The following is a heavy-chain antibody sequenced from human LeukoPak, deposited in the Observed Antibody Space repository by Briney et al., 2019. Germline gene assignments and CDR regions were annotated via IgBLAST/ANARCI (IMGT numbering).Heavy chain of an antibody. CDR1: GGSISSYY. V-gene: IGHV4-59*01. D-gene: IGHD5-12*01. CDR3: ARVRVATISKQNWFDP. Sequence: SETLSLTCTVSGGSISSYYWSWIRQPPGKGLEWIGYIYYSGSTNYNPSLKSRVTISVDTSKDQFSLKLSSVTAADTAVYYCARVRVATISKQNWFDPCGQGTLVTVSS. CDR2: IYYSGST. J-gene: IGHJ5*02.